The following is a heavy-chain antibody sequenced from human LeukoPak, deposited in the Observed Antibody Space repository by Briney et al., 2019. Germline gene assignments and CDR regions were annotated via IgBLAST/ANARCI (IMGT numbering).Heavy chain of an antibody. CDR1: GYSFASYW. V-gene: IGHV5-51*01. Sequence: GESLKISCKGSGYSFASYWIGWVRQMPGKGLEWMGMIYPGDSDTRYSPSFQGQVTISADKSINTAYLQWSSLKASDTAVYYCARDWGAYYYESGTLSHFDYWGQGTLVTVSS. J-gene: IGHJ4*02. D-gene: IGHD3-10*01. CDR2: IYPGDSDT. CDR3: ARDWGAYYYESGTLSHFDY.